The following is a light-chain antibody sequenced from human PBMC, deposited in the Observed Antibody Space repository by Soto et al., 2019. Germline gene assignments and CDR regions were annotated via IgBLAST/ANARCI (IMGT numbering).Light chain of an antibody. CDR1: QSVRSN. Sequence: ELVMTQPPATLSVSPGERATLSCRASQSVRSNLAWYQQKPGQAPRLLIYYVSTRATGIPARFSGSGSGTEFTLTISSLQSEDFAVYYCQQYNNWPAITFGQGTRLEI. CDR3: QQYNNWPAIT. V-gene: IGKV3D-15*01. CDR2: YVS. J-gene: IGKJ5*01.